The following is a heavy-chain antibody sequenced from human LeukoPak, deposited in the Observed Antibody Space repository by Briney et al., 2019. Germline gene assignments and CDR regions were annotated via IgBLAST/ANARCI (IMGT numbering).Heavy chain of an antibody. J-gene: IGHJ5*02. D-gene: IGHD6-13*01. V-gene: IGHV4-31*03. CDR1: GGSISSGGYY. Sequence: MSSETLSLTCTVSGGSISSGGYYWSWIRQHPGKGLEWIGYIYYSGSTYHNPSLKSRVAISVDTSKNQFSLKLSSVTAADTAVYYCARQIAAAGTGWFDPWGQGTLVTVSS. CDR2: IYYSGST. CDR3: ARQIAAAGTGWFDP.